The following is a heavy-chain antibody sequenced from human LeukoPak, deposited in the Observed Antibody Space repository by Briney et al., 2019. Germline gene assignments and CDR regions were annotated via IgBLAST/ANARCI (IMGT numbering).Heavy chain of an antibody. V-gene: IGHV1-24*01. CDR2: FDPGDGAM. D-gene: IGHD3-9*01. CDR1: GYNLTELS. Sequence: ASVTVSCTVSGYNLTELSMHWVRQAPGKGLAWMGGFDPGDGAMVYAQRFQGRVTMTEDTSTDTVYMELSSLKSEDTAVYYCAAGGFYDLLPYWGQGTLVTVSS. CDR3: AAGGFYDLLPY. J-gene: IGHJ4*02.